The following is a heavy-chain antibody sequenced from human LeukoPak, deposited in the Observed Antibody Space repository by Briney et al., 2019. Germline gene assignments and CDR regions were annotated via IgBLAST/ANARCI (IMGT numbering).Heavy chain of an antibody. J-gene: IGHJ4*02. D-gene: IGHD4-17*01. CDR1: GFTFSSYS. V-gene: IGHV3-21*01. Sequence: PGGSLRLSCAASGFTFSSYSMNWVRQAPGKGLEWVSSISSSSSYIYYADSVKGRFTISRDNVKNSLFLQMNSLRAEDTAVYYCARAGRYDYGDYGRNYWGPGTLVTVSS. CDR2: ISSSSSYI. CDR3: ARAGRYDYGDYGRNY.